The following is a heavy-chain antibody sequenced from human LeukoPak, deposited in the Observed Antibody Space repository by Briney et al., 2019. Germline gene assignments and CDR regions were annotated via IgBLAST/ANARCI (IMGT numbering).Heavy chain of an antibody. V-gene: IGHV5-10-1*01. D-gene: IGHD2-15*01. CDR2: IDPSDSYT. CDR3: ATYCSGGSCFYPHFDY. CDR1: GYSLTSYW. J-gene: IGHJ4*02. Sequence: GESLKISCKGSGYSLTSYWISWLRQMPGKGLEWMGRIDPSDSYTNYSPSFQGHVTISADKSISTAYLQWSSLKASDNAMYYCATYCSGGSCFYPHFDYWGQGTLVTVSS.